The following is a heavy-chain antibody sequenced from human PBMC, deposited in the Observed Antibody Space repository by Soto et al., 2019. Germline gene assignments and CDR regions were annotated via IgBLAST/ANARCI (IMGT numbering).Heavy chain of an antibody. CDR2: IIPIFGTA. J-gene: IGHJ4*02. CDR3: APLEMNYYGSGKLGY. D-gene: IGHD3-10*01. CDR1: GGTFSSYA. Sequence: SVKVSCKASGGTFSSYAISWVRQAPGQGLEWMGGIIPIFGTANYAQKFQGRVTITADESTSTAYMELSSLRSEDTAVYYCAPLEMNYYGSGKLGYWGQGTLVTVS. V-gene: IGHV1-69*13.